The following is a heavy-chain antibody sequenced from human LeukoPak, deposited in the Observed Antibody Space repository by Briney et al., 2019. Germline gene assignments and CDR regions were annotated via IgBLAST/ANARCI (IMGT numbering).Heavy chain of an antibody. D-gene: IGHD3-3*01. V-gene: IGHV4-34*01. Sequence: SETLSLTCAVYGGSFSGYYWSWIRQPPGKGLGWIGEINHSGSTNYNPSLKSRVTISVDTSKNQFSLKLSSVTAADTAVYYCARGKYDFWSGSPGVPLDYWGQGTLVTVSS. CDR3: ARGKYDFWSGSPGVPLDY. CDR2: INHSGST. J-gene: IGHJ4*02. CDR1: GGSFSGYY.